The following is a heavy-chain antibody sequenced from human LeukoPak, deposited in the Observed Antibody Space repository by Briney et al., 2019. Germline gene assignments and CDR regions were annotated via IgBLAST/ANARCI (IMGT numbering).Heavy chain of an antibody. J-gene: IGHJ4*02. CDR3: ARVRTQYYYDSSGPRVAFDY. CDR1: AESFGGYF. CDR2: INHSGST. D-gene: IGHD3-22*01. V-gene: IGHV4-34*01. Sequence: PSETLSLTCDVYAESFGGYFWTWIRQPPGKGLEWIGEINHSGSTNYNPSLKSRVTISVDTSKNQFSLKLSSVTAADTAVYYCARVRTQYYYDSSGPRVAFDYWGQGTLVTVSS.